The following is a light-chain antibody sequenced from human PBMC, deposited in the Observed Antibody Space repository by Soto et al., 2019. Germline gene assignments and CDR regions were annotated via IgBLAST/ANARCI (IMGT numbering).Light chain of an antibody. J-gene: IGKJ1*01. CDR2: MAS. Sequence: EIGVTQSPLSLPVILGEPASISCRSSQSLLHSNGFNFLDWYLQRPGQSPQLLISMASSRASGVPDRFSGSGSGTDFTLTITRVEAEDVGIYYCMQAVKTPWEFGQGTRWISN. CDR3: MQAVKTPWE. V-gene: IGKV2-28*01. CDR1: QSLLHSNGFNF.